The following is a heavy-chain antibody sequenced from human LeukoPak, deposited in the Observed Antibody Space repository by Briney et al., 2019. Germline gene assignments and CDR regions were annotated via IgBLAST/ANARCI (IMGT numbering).Heavy chain of an antibody. CDR1: GFTFSSYA. V-gene: IGHV3-21*01. Sequence: GGSLRLSCAASGFTFSSYAMSWVRQAPGKGLEWVSSISSSSSYIYYADSVKGRFTISRDNAKNSLYLQMNSLRAEDTAVYYCAGGPTVVHDYWGQGTLVTVSS. CDR2: ISSSSSYI. CDR3: AGGPTVVHDY. D-gene: IGHD4-23*01. J-gene: IGHJ4*02.